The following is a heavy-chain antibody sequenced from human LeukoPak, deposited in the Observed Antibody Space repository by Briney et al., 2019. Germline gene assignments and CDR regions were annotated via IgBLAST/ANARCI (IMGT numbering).Heavy chain of an antibody. CDR1: GFTFSSYG. CDR2: IWYDGSNK. D-gene: IGHD3-10*01. Sequence: PGGSLRLSCAASGFTFSSYGMHWVRQAPGKGLEWVAFIWYDGSNKYYADSVKGRFTISRDNSKNTLYLQMNSLRAEDTAVYYCAKDSGSGSYVVYWGQGTLVTVSS. CDR3: AKDSGSGSYVVY. J-gene: IGHJ4*02. V-gene: IGHV3-30*02.